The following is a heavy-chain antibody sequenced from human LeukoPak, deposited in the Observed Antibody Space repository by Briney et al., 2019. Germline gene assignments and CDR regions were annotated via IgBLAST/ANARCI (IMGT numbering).Heavy chain of an antibody. J-gene: IGHJ5*02. V-gene: IGHV3-23*01. CDR1: GFTFSSYA. D-gene: IGHD6-13*01. Sequence: GGSLRLSCAASGFTFSSYAINWVRQAPGKGLEWVSSISGSGGSTYYADSVKGRFTISRDNFKNTLYLQMNSLRAEDTAVYYCARYAAVGQYSSSPEDNWFDPWGQGTLVTVSS. CDR2: ISGSGGST. CDR3: ARYAAVGQYSSSPEDNWFDP.